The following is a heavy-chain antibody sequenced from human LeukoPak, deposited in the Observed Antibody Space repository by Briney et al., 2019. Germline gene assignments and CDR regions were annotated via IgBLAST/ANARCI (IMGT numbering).Heavy chain of an antibody. CDR1: GYTFTSYY. CDR2: INPSGGST. D-gene: IGHD2-15*01. J-gene: IGHJ5*02. CDR3: ARDLIGYCSGGSCAPGLDP. V-gene: IGHV1-46*01. Sequence: ASVKVSCKASGYTFTSYYMHWVRQAPGQGLEWMGIINPSGGSTSYAQKFQGRVTMTRDMSTSTVYMELSSLRSEDTAVYYCARDLIGYCSGGSCAPGLDPWGQGTLVTVSS.